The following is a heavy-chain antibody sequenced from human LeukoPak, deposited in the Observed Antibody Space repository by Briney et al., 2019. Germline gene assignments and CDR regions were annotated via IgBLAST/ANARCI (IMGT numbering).Heavy chain of an antibody. Sequence: GGSLRLSCAASGFTFTNAWMSWVRLAPGKGLEWVANIKQDGSEKYYVDSVKGRFTISRDNAKNSLYLQMNSLRAEDTAVYYCARANEGYYFDYWGQGTLVTVSS. J-gene: IGHJ4*02. V-gene: IGHV3-7*05. CDR2: IKQDGSEK. CDR3: ARANEGYYFDY. D-gene: IGHD1-1*01. CDR1: GFTFTNAW.